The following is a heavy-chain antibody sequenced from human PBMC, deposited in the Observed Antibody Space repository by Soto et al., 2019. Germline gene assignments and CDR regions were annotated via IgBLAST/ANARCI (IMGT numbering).Heavy chain of an antibody. CDR3: AKGSLSNYGIFGY. V-gene: IGHV3-23*01. CDR1: GFTFSNYA. D-gene: IGHD4-4*01. J-gene: IGHJ4*02. CDR2: ISGTGDNT. Sequence: EVQLLESGGGLVQPGGSLRLSCAASGFTFSNYAMSLVRQAPGKGLEWVSGISGTGDNTYYVDSVKGRFTISRDTSNNTLYLQMNSLRAEDTAVYYCAKGSLSNYGIFGYWGQGTLVTVSS.